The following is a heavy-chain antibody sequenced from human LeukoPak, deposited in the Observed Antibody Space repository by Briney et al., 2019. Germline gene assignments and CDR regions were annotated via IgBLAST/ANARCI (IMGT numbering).Heavy chain of an antibody. V-gene: IGHV4-39*01. D-gene: IGHD4-17*01. CDR2: IYYSGST. CDR1: GGSISSSSYY. Sequence: PSETLSLTCTVSGGSISSSSYYWGWIRQPPGKGLEWIGSIYYSGSTYYNPSLKSRVTISVDTSKNQFSLKLSSVTAADTAVYYCARHCPDHGDYPNFDYWGQGTLVTVSS. CDR3: ARHCPDHGDYPNFDY. J-gene: IGHJ4*02.